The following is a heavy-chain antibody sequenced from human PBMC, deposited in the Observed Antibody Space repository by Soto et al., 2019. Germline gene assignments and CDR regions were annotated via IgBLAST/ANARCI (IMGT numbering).Heavy chain of an antibody. J-gene: IGHJ6*02. D-gene: IGHD3-3*01. CDR3: ARNYDFWGGYYALGERNGMDV. CDR1: GFTFSSYG. CDR2: IWYDGSNK. Sequence: QVQLVESGGGVVQPGRSLRLSCAASGFTFSSYGMHWVRQAPGKGLEWVAVIWYDGSNKYYADSVKGRFTISRDNSKNXLXLXXNSLRAEDTAMYYCARNYDFWGGYYALGERNGMDVWGQGTTVTVSS. V-gene: IGHV3-33*01.